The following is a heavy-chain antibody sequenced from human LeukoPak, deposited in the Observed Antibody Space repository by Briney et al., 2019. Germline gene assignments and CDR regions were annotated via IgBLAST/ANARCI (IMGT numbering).Heavy chain of an antibody. D-gene: IGHD5-24*01. J-gene: IGHJ4*02. CDR2: ISSSSSTI. CDR1: GFTFSSYA. Sequence: GGSLRLSCAASGFTFSSYAMSWVRQAPGKGLEWVSYISSSSSTIYYADSVKGRFTISRDNAKNSLYLQMNSLRAEDTALYHCARWGDGYNYDYWGQGILVTVSS. CDR3: ARWGDGYNYDY. V-gene: IGHV3-48*04.